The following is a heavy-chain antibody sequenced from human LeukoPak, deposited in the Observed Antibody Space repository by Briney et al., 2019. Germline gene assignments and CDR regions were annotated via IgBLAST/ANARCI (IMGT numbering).Heavy chain of an antibody. Sequence: GGSLRLSCAASGFTFDDYAMHWVRQAPGKGLEWVSGITWNSNSIAYADSVQGRFTISRDNAKNSLYLQMNSLRAEDTALNYCAKDGSSQLDYWGQGTLVTVSS. CDR1: GFTFDDYA. D-gene: IGHD6-13*01. J-gene: IGHJ4*02. V-gene: IGHV3-9*01. CDR3: AKDGSSQLDY. CDR2: ITWNSNSI.